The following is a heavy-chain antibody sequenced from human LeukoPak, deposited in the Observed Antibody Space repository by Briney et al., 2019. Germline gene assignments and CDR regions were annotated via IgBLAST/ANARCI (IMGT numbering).Heavy chain of an antibody. D-gene: IGHD3-10*01. V-gene: IGHV1-46*02. CDR3: ARVFGADYYYYGMDV. CDR1: GYTFNSYY. Sequence: ASVKVSCKASGYTFNSYYMHWVRQAPGQGLEWMGIINPSGGSTSYAQKFQGRVTMTRDTSTSTVYMELSSLRSEDTAVYYCARVFGADYYYYGMDVWGQGTTVTVSS. CDR2: INPSGGST. J-gene: IGHJ6*02.